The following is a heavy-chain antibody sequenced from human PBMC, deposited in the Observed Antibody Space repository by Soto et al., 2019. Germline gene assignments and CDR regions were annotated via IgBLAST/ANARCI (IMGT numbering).Heavy chain of an antibody. CDR1: GGSISSSNW. D-gene: IGHD2-21*01. Sequence: SETLSLTCAVSGGSISSSNWWSWVRQPPGKGLEWIGDIYHSGSTNYNPSLKSRVTISVDKSKNQFSLKLSSVTAADTAVYYCARRIARNGAIFDYWGQGTPVTVSS. V-gene: IGHV4-4*02. CDR2: IYHSGST. J-gene: IGHJ4*02. CDR3: ARRIARNGAIFDY.